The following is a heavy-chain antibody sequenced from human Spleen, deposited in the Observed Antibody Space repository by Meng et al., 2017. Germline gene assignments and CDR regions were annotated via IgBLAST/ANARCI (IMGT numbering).Heavy chain of an antibody. D-gene: IGHD6-13*01. CDR2: IYSGGNT. V-gene: IGHV3-66*02. Sequence: GESLKISCAASGFSVSHNYMSWVRQAPGKGLEWVSVIYSGGNTYYADSVKGRFTISRDNSKNSVFLQINSLRAEDTAVYYCARDPSIAAAVDYWGQGTLVTVSS. CDR1: GFSVSHNY. J-gene: IGHJ4*02. CDR3: ARDPSIAAAVDY.